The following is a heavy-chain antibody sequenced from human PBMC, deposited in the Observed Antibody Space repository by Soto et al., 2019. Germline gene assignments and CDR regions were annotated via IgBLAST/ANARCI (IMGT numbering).Heavy chain of an antibody. CDR3: TAFLEGGEYGANSAFDY. CDR1: AFSFTSSS. D-gene: IGHD4-17*01. J-gene: IGHJ4*02. Sequence: SVQVSCKASAFSFTSSSVQWVRQARGQRLEWIGWSVVGTGHTNYAQKFQERGTISTDMSPNTANMEVNSLRFDDTAVYYCTAFLEGGEYGANSAFDYWGQGTLVTVSS. CDR2: SVVGTGHT. V-gene: IGHV1-58*01.